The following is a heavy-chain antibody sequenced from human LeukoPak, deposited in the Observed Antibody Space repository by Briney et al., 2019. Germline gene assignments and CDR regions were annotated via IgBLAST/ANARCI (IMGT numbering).Heavy chain of an antibody. D-gene: IGHD6-13*01. CDR1: GGTFSSYA. V-gene: IGHV1-69*04. J-gene: IGHJ4*02. CDR2: IIPILGIA. Sequence: SVKVSCKASGGTFSSYAISWVRQAPGQGLEWMRRIIPILGIANYAQKFQGRVTITADKSTSTAYMELSSLRSEDTAVYYCATLAAAVSYFDYWGQGTLVTVSS. CDR3: ATLAAAVSYFDY.